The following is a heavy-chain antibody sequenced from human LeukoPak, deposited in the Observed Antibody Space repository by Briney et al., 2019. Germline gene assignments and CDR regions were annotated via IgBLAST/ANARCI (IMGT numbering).Heavy chain of an antibody. CDR2: INPNSGGT. J-gene: IGHJ3*02. V-gene: IGHV1-2*02. Sequence: ASVKVSCKASGYTFSGYYIHWVRQAPGQGLEWMGWINPNSGGTNYAQKFQGRFTMTRDTSTSTVYMELSSLRSEDTAIYYCARIRDGYNDAYDIWGQGTVVTVPS. CDR3: ARIRDGYNDAYDI. D-gene: IGHD5-24*01. CDR1: GYTFSGYY.